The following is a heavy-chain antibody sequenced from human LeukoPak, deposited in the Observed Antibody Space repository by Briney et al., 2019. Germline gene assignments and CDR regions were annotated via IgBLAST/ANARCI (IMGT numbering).Heavy chain of an antibody. CDR2: IRQDGSQK. CDR1: GFTFSSYW. V-gene: IGHV3-7*01. Sequence: PGGSLRLSCAASGFTFSSYWMSWVRQAPGKGLEWVATIRQDGSQKYYVDSVKGRFTISRDNAKNSLYLQMNSLRAEDTAVYYCARDEYYYDSSGPDFDIWGQGTMVTVSS. CDR3: ARDEYYYDSSGPDFDI. J-gene: IGHJ3*02. D-gene: IGHD3-22*01.